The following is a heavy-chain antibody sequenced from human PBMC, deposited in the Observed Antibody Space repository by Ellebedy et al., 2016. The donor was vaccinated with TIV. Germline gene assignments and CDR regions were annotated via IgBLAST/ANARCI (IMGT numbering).Heavy chain of an antibody. CDR1: GGSISSYY. J-gene: IGHJ4*02. Sequence: PETLSLTXTVSGGSISSYYWSWIRQPAGKGLEWIGRIYASGGTNYNPSLKSRVTVSLDTSKNQFSLKLSPVTAADTAVYYCARRTPSGSYNYFDYWGQGILVTVSS. V-gene: IGHV4-4*07. CDR2: IYASGGT. CDR3: ARRTPSGSYNYFDY. D-gene: IGHD1-26*01.